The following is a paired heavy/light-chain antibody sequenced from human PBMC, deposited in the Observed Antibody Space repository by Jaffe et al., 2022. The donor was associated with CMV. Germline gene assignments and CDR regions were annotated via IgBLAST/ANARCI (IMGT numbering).Heavy chain of an antibody. V-gene: IGHV3-30*18. CDR1: GFTFSTNG. D-gene: IGHD1-26*01. CDR2: ISSDGRTT. J-gene: IGHJ4*02. Sequence: QVQLVESGGGVVQPGRSLRLSCAASGFTFSTNGMHWVRQAPGKGLEWVAVISSDGRTTYYGDSVKGRFTISRDNSKSTLYLQMNSLRADDTAVYYCAKYVWDEDNSDYWGQGTLVTVSS. CDR3: AKYVWDEDNSDY.
Light chain of an antibody. J-gene: IGKJ2*01. CDR3: VQHYTYPYT. V-gene: IGKV1-17*03. CDR1: QGISNY. CDR2: VAS. Sequence: DIQMTQSPSAVSASVGDRVTITCRASQGISNYLAWFQQKPGKVPKRLIYVASSLQSGVPSRFSGSGSGTEFTLTISSLQPEDFATYYCVQHYTYPYTFGQGTKLEIK.